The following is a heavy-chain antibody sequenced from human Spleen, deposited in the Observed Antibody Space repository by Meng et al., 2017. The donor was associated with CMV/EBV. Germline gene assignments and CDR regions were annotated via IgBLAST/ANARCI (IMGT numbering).Heavy chain of an antibody. V-gene: IGHV1-46*01. CDR1: VYTFTSYY. Sequence: QVQWRQSGAKVKKPGASVTLSCMASVYTFTSYYIHWVRQAPGQGLEGMGMISPTDGSTIYSQNFEGRVTMPRDTSTSTLYLQLSRLRSEDTAVYYCARETTGALDPWGQGTLVTVSS. CDR3: ARETTGALDP. CDR2: ISPTDGST. J-gene: IGHJ5*02. D-gene: IGHD1-1*01.